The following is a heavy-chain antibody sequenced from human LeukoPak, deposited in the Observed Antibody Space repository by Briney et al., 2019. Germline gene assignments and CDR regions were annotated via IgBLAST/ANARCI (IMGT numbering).Heavy chain of an antibody. Sequence: GGSLRLSCAASGFTFSSYGMHWVRQAPGKGLEWVAVISYDGSNKYYADSVKGRFTISRDNSKNTLYLQMNSLRAEDTAVYYCAKDAGSYQGFDYWGQGTLVTVSS. V-gene: IGHV3-30*18. D-gene: IGHD1-26*01. CDR2: ISYDGSNK. J-gene: IGHJ4*02. CDR1: GFTFSSYG. CDR3: AKDAGSYQGFDY.